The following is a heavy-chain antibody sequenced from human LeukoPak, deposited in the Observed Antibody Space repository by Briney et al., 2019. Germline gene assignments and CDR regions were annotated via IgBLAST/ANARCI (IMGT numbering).Heavy chain of an antibody. CDR2: IYYSGST. Sequence: SETLSLTCTVSGGSISSSSYYWGWVRQPPGKGLGWIGSIYYSGSTYYNPSLKSRVTISVDTSKNQFSLKLSSVTAADTAVYYCARGDTIFGVVTCFDYWGQGTLVTVSS. J-gene: IGHJ4*02. V-gene: IGHV4-39*01. CDR1: GGSISSSSYY. D-gene: IGHD3-3*01. CDR3: ARGDTIFGVVTCFDY.